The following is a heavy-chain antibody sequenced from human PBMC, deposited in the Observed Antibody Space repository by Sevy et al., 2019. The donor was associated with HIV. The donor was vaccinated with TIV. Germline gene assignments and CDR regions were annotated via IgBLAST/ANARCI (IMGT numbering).Heavy chain of an antibody. CDR3: ARDIAAAGTYYGMDV. J-gene: IGHJ6*02. V-gene: IGHV3-48*01. Sequence: GGSLRLSCAASGFTFSSYSMNWVRQAPGKGLEWVSYISSSSSTIYYADSVKGRFTISRDNAKNSLYLQMNSLRAEDMAVYYCARDIAAAGTYYGMDVWGQGTTVTVSS. CDR2: ISSSSSTI. CDR1: GFTFSSYS. D-gene: IGHD6-13*01.